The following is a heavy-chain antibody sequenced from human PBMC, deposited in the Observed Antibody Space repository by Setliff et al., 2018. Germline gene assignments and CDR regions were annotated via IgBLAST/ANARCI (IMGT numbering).Heavy chain of an antibody. J-gene: IGHJ4*02. CDR3: TKGRVGLAARAGY. D-gene: IGHD1-26*01. CDR2: IFQSGNT. Sequence: SETLSLTCAVSGSSIISDYYWVWIRQPPGRGLEWIGSIFQSGNTYYNPSPKSRVTISVDTSKNQFSLQLSSVTSADTAIYYCTKGRVGLAARAGYWGQGTLVTVSS. V-gene: IGHV4-38-2*01. CDR1: GSSIISDYY.